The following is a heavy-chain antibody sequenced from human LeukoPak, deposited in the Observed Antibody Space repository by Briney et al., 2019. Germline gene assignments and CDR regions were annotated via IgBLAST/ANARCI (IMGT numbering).Heavy chain of an antibody. D-gene: IGHD1-26*01. CDR1: GFTFNTYT. CDR2: ISGSGGST. V-gene: IGHV3-23*01. Sequence: GGSLRLSCAASGFTFNTYTMNWVRQAPGKGLEWVSAISGSGGSTYYADSVKGRFTISRDNSKNTLYLQMNSLRAEDTAVYYCAKEGVGALTGFDYWGQGTLVTVSS. J-gene: IGHJ4*02. CDR3: AKEGVGALTGFDY.